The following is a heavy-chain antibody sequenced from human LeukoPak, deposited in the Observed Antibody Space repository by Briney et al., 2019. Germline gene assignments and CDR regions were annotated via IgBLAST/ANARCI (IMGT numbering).Heavy chain of an antibody. CDR1: GFTFGTYA. V-gene: IGHV3-23*01. CDR3: AEDNVAYAGPYDAFDI. Sequence: GGSLRLSCAASGFTFGTYAMSWVRQAPGKGLEWVSGISDNGGSTYYVDPVKGRFTISRDNSKDTLYLQMNSLRAEDTAIYYCAEDNVAYAGPYDAFDIWGQGTMVTVSS. J-gene: IGHJ3*02. D-gene: IGHD4-23*01. CDR2: ISDNGGST.